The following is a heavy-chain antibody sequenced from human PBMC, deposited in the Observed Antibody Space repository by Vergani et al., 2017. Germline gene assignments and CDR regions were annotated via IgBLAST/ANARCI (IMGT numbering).Heavy chain of an antibody. V-gene: IGHV3-9*01. Sequence: EVQLVESGGGLVQPGRSLRLSCAASGFTFDDYAMHWVRQAPGKGLEWVSGISWNSGSIGYADSVKGRFTISRDNAKNSLYLQMNSLRAEDTALYYCAKEGLSGWFGGDFDYWGREPWSPSPQ. CDR1: GFTFDDYA. D-gene: IGHD3-16*01. J-gene: IGHJ4*02. CDR2: ISWNSGSI. CDR3: AKEGLSGWFGGDFDY.